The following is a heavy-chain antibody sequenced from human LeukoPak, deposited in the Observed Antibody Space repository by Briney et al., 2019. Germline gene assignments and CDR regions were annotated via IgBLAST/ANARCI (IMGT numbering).Heavy chain of an antibody. J-gene: IGHJ6*03. V-gene: IGHV3-74*01. CDR2: INSDGSST. CDR3: ARGPPGSDYGELTYYYYYMDV. D-gene: IGHD4-17*01. CDR1: GFTFSSYW. Sequence: PGGSLRLSCAASGFTFSSYWMHWVRQAPGKGLVWVSRINSDGSSTSYADSVKGRFTISRDNAKNTLYLQMNSLRAEDTAVYYCARGPPGSDYGELTYYYYYMDVWGKGTTVTVSS.